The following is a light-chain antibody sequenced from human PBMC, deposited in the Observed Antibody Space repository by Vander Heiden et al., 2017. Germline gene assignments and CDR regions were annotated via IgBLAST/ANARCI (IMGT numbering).Light chain of an antibody. CDR1: SSNIGAGYD. Sequence: QSVLTHPPSVSRAPAQRVTISCTGSSSNIGAGYDVHWYQQFPGTAPKLLIYGNSNRPSGVPDRFSGSKSGTSASLAITGLQAEDEADYYCQSYDSSLSGWVFGGGTKLTVL. CDR2: GNS. V-gene: IGLV1-40*01. CDR3: QSYDSSLSGWV. J-gene: IGLJ3*02.